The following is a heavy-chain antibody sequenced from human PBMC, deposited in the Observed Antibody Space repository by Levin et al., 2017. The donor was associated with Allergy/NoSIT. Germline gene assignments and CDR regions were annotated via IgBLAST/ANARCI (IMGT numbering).Heavy chain of an antibody. Sequence: GESLKISCKASGYTFTGYYMHWVRQAPGQGLEWMGWINPNSGGTNYAQKFQGRVTMTRDTSISTAYMELSRLRSDDTAVYYCARVGVDIVVVPAAIGGAFDIWGQGTMVTVSS. CDR1: GYTFTGYY. CDR3: ARVGVDIVVVPAAIGGAFDI. J-gene: IGHJ3*02. CDR2: INPNSGGT. V-gene: IGHV1-2*02. D-gene: IGHD2-2*03.